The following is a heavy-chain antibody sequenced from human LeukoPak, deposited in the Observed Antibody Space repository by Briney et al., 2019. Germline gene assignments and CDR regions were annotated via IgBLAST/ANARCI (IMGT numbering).Heavy chain of an antibody. J-gene: IGHJ4*02. Sequence: AGGSLRLSCAASGFTFSSYSMNWVRQAPGKGLEWVSYISSSSSTIYYADSVKGRFTISRDNSKNTLYLQMNSLRAEDTAVYYCARGLERFDYWGQGTLVTVSS. V-gene: IGHV3-48*01. D-gene: IGHD3-22*01. CDR3: ARGLERFDY. CDR2: ISSSSSTI. CDR1: GFTFSSYS.